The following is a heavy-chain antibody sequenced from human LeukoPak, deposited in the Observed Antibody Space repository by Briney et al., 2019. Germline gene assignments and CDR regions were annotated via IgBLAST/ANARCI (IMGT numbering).Heavy chain of an antibody. CDR3: ASLAGSGSEYYYGMDV. J-gene: IGHJ6*02. CDR2: IIPILGIA. Sequence: ASVTVSCKASGGTFSSYAISWVRQAPGQGLEWMGRIIPILGIANYAQKFQGRVTITADKSTSTAYMELSSLRSEDTAVYYCASLAGSGSEYYYGMDVWGQGTTVTVSS. CDR1: GGTFSSYA. D-gene: IGHD3-10*01. V-gene: IGHV1-69*04.